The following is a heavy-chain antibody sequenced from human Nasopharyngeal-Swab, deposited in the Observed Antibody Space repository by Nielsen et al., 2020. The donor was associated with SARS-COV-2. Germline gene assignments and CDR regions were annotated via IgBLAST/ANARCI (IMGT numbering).Heavy chain of an antibody. V-gene: IGHV3-11*01. Sequence: GESLKISCAASGFTFSDYYMSWIRQAPGKGPEWVSYISSSGSTIYYADSVKGRFTISRDNAKNSLYLQMNSLRAEDTAVYYCARDSGYDILTGYIYYYGMDVWGQGTTVTVSS. CDR3: ARDSGYDILTGYIYYYGMDV. J-gene: IGHJ6*02. CDR1: GFTFSDYY. D-gene: IGHD3-9*01. CDR2: ISSSGSTI.